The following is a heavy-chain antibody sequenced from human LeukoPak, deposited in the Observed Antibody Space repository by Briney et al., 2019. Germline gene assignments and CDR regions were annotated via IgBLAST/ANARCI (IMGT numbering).Heavy chain of an antibody. Sequence: SETLSLTCTVSGGSISSYYWSWIRQPPGKGLERIGYIYYSGSTNYNPSLKNRVTISVDASKNQFSLKLISVTAADTAVYYCARQRGLEQGGRYFDYWGQGTLVTVSS. J-gene: IGHJ4*02. CDR2: IYYSGST. V-gene: IGHV4-59*08. CDR1: GGSISSYY. CDR3: ARQRGLEQGGRYFDY. D-gene: IGHD1/OR15-1a*01.